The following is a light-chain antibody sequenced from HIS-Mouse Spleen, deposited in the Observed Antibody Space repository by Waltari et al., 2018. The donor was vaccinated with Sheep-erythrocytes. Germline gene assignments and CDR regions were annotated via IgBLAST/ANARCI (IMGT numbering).Light chain of an antibody. J-gene: IGKJ3*01. CDR3: QQSYSTPQFT. V-gene: IGKV1-39*01. CDR2: AAS. CDR1: QGISSY. Sequence: DIQMTQSPSSVSVSVGDRVTITCRASQGISSYLNWYQQKPGKAPKLLIYAASSLQSGVPSRFSGSGSGTDFTLTISSLQPEDFATYYCQQSYSTPQFTFGPGTKVDIK.